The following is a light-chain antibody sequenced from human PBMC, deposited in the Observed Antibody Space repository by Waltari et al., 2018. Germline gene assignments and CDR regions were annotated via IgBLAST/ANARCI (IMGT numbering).Light chain of an antibody. V-gene: IGKV4-1*01. J-gene: IGKJ5*01. CDR3: HHYYIPPLT. Sequence: DIVMTQSPDSLAVSLGERATIHCKSSQRLFSRSKSKTYIAWYQHTPGQPPKLLIYWASIRASGVPDRFSGSGSGTDFTLTISSLQAEDVAVYYCHHYYIPPLTFGQGTRLEI. CDR1: QRLFSRSKSKTY. CDR2: WAS.